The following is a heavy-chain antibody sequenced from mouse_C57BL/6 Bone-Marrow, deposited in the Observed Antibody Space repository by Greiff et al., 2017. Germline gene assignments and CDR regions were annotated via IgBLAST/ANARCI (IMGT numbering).Heavy chain of an antibody. Sequence: QVQLQQPGAELVKPGASVKMSCKASGYTFTSYWITWVTQRPGQGLEWIGDIYPGSGSTNYNEKFKSQATLTVDTSSSTAYMQLSSLTSEDSAVXYGAREGNYYDYDDGSAYWGQGTLVTVSS. CDR3: AREGNYYDYDDGSAY. CDR1: GYTFTSYW. V-gene: IGHV1-55*01. D-gene: IGHD2-4*01. CDR2: IYPGSGST. J-gene: IGHJ3*01.